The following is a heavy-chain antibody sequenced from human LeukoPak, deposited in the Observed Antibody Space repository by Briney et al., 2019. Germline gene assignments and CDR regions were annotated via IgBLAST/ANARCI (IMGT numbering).Heavy chain of an antibody. CDR1: GFTFSSYS. Sequence: PGGSLRLSCAASGFTFSSYSMNWVRQAPGKGLEWVSSISSSSSYIYYADSVKGRFTISRDNSKNTLYLQMNSLRAEDTAVYYCARENPVASDAFDIWGQGTMVTVSS. CDR3: ARENPVASDAFDI. CDR2: ISSSSSYI. D-gene: IGHD6-19*01. J-gene: IGHJ3*02. V-gene: IGHV3-21*01.